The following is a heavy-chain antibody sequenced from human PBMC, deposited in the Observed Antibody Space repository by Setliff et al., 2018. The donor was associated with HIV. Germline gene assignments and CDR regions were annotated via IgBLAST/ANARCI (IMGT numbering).Heavy chain of an antibody. Sequence: GGSLRLSCAASGITFNNYAMHWVRQAPGKGLEWVSVIYIGGSTYYADSVKGRFTISRDNSKNTLYLQMNSLRAEDTAVYYCARIRIAVAVTRAFDIWGQGTMVTVSS. J-gene: IGHJ3*02. CDR2: IYIGGST. CDR1: GITFNNYA. V-gene: IGHV3-66*01. CDR3: ARIRIAVAVTRAFDI. D-gene: IGHD6-19*01.